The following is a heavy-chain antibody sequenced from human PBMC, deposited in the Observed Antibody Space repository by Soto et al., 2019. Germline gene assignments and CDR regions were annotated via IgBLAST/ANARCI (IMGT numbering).Heavy chain of an antibody. J-gene: IGHJ4*02. CDR1: GVSTSSGNW. V-gene: IGHV4-4*02. CDR2: IFHDGTA. D-gene: IGHD3-10*01. Sequence: SETLSLTCAVSGVSTSSGNWWTWVRQSPQKGLEYIGEIFHDGTANYYPSFERRVAISVDTSKNQFSLKLTSVTAADTAIYFCARLVYDTRLNYMYFDFWGQGTLVTVSS. CDR3: ARLVYDTRLNYMYFDF.